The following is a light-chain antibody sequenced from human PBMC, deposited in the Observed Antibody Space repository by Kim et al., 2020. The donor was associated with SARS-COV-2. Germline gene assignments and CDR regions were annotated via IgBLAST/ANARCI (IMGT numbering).Light chain of an antibody. CDR2: CAS. CDR1: QELIND. Sequence: PSVGDRVHNPCRASQELINDVGGYQQNPGRAPKRLIYCASSLQSGVPSSFSGSGSGTEFTLTISSLQPEDFATYFCLQHNTYPFTIGQGTRLEI. J-gene: IGKJ5*01. V-gene: IGKV1-17*01. CDR3: LQHNTYPFT.